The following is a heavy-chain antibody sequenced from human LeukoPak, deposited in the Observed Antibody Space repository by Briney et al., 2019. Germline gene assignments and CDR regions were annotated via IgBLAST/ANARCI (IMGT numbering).Heavy chain of an antibody. V-gene: IGHV3-7*01. D-gene: IGHD3-3*01. J-gene: IGHJ4*02. Sequence: IKQDGSEKYYVDSVKGRFTISRDNAKNSLYLQMNTLRPEDTAVYYCARERQNKDFWSGGDYWGQGTLVTVSS. CDR3: ARERQNKDFWSGGDY. CDR2: IKQDGSEK.